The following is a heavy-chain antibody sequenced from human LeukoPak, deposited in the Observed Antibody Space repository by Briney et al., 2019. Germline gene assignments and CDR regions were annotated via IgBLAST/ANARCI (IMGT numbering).Heavy chain of an antibody. D-gene: IGHD3-3*01. CDR1: GYSFTSYW. CDR3: VLWDFWSGYEYYFDY. Sequence: GESLKISCQGSGYSFTSYWIGWVRQMPGKGLEWMGIIYPGDSDTRYSPSFQGQVTISADKSISTAYLQWSSLKASDTAMYYCVLWDFWSGYEYYFDYWGQGTLVTVSS. V-gene: IGHV5-51*01. J-gene: IGHJ4*02. CDR2: IYPGDSDT.